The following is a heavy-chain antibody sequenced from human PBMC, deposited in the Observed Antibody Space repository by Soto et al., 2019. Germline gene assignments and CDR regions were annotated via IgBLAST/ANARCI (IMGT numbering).Heavy chain of an antibody. V-gene: IGHV4-59*01. CDR1: GGSISSYY. CDR2: IYYSGST. Sequence: SETLSLTCTVSGGSISSYYWSWIRQPPGKGLEWIGYIYYSGSTNYNPSLKSRVTISVDTSKNQFSLKLSSVTAADTAVYYCARWSYDSSGYYYFLDYWGQGTLVTVSS. CDR3: ARWSYDSSGYYYFLDY. J-gene: IGHJ4*02. D-gene: IGHD3-22*01.